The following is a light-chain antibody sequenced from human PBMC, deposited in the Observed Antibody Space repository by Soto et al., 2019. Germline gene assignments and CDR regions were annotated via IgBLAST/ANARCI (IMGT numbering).Light chain of an antibody. J-gene: IGKJ2*01. CDR2: DAS. CDR1: QGIASG. Sequence: AIQLTQSPSSLAASTGDRVTITCRASQGIASGLAWYQQKPGKAPKLLIQDASSLESGVPSRFSGSGSGTDFTLTISSLQPEDFATYHCQQVNSYPFTFGVGTKLEI. CDR3: QQVNSYPFT. V-gene: IGKV1-13*02.